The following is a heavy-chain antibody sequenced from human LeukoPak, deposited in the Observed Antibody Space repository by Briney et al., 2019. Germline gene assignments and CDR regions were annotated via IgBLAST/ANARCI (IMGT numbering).Heavy chain of an antibody. J-gene: IGHJ4*02. Sequence: PGGSLRLSCAASGFTFSSYSMNWVRQPPGKGLEWIGEIYHSGSTNYNPSLKSRVTISVDKSKNQFSLKLSSVTAADTAVYYCARGRGGYSYGYYFDYWGQGTLVTVSS. CDR2: IYHSGST. CDR1: GFTFSSYSM. CDR3: ARGRGGYSYGYYFDY. V-gene: IGHV4-4*02. D-gene: IGHD5-18*01.